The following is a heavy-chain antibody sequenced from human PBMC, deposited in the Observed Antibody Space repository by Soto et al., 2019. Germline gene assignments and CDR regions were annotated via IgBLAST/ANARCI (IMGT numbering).Heavy chain of an antibody. CDR1: GFIFSSYA. J-gene: IGHJ4*02. CDR2: VSGGGSNT. D-gene: IGHD3-10*01. Sequence: EVQLLESGGGLVQPGGSLRLSCAASGFIFSSYAVNWVRQAPGKGLEWVSGVSGGGSNTHYADSVKGRFTISRDNSKNTLYLQMNSLRAEDTAVYYCANSRLWGGALVYWGQGTLVTVPS. CDR3: ANSRLWGGALVY. V-gene: IGHV3-23*01.